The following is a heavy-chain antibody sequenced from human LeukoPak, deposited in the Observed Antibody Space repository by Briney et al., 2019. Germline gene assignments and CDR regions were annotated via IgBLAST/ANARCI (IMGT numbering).Heavy chain of an antibody. D-gene: IGHD3-22*01. CDR1: GYTFTSYG. CDR3: ARDYYDSTGYYRGGYYFDY. CDR2: ISAYNGNT. J-gene: IGHJ4*02. V-gene: IGHV1-18*01. Sequence: ASVKVFCKASGYTFTSYGISWVRQAPGQGLEWMGWISAYNGNTNYAQKLQGRVTMTTDTSTSTAYMELRSLRSDDTAVYYCARDYYDSTGYYRGGYYFDYWGQGTLVTVSS.